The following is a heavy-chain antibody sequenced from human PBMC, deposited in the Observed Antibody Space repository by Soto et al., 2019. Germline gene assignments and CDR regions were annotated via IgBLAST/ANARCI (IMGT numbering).Heavy chain of an antibody. V-gene: IGHV3-33*01. D-gene: IGHD3-10*01. CDR2: LWYDGSNK. Sequence: QVQLVESGGGVVQPGRSLRLSCAASGFTFSSYGMHWVRQAPGKGLEWVAVLWYDGSNKYYADSVKGRFTISRDNSKNTLYLQMHSLRAEDTAVYYCASSRTLYGSGSYGGMDVWGQGTTVTVSS. CDR3: ASSRTLYGSGSYGGMDV. CDR1: GFTFSSYG. J-gene: IGHJ6*02.